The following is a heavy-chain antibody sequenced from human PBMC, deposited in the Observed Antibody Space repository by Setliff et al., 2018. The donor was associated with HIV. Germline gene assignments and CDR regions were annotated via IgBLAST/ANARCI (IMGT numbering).Heavy chain of an antibody. V-gene: IGHV3-23*03. CDR2: IYSGGSST. CDR1: GFTFNYYA. CDR3: ARVDSSGRYGRFDY. D-gene: IGHD6-19*01. J-gene: IGHJ4*02. Sequence: GGSLRLSCAASGFTFNYYAMSWVRQAPGKGLEWVSVIYSGGSSTYYADSVKGRFTISRDNSKNTLYLQMDSLRAEDTAVYYCARVDSSGRYGRFDYWGQGTLVTVSS.